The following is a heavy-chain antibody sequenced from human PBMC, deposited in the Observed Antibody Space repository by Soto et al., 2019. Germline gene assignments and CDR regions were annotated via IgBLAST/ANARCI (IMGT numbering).Heavy chain of an antibody. V-gene: IGHV3-7*03. D-gene: IGHD3-3*01. CDR2: IKPDGSEK. CDR1: GFTFRSYW. CDR3: ARAEDYDFWSGPPKYFDN. Sequence: GGSLRLSCATSGFTFRSYWMTWVRQAPGKGPEWVANIKPDGSEKQYVDSVKGRFTVSRDNAKKSLDLQMNSLRVEDTAVYYCARAEDYDFWSGPPKYFDNWGQGTKVTVSS. J-gene: IGHJ4*02.